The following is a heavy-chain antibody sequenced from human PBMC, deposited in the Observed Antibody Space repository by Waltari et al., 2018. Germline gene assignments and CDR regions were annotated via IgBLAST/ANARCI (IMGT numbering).Heavy chain of an antibody. V-gene: IGHV1-24*01. CDR3: TTGPRAFRCLQWQVSDY. D-gene: IGHD3-16*01. Sequence: QVQLIQSGTEVKKPGASVKVSCKVSGYSLTDLSLHWVRQVPETGLQWRGSFAAKDGAGLCAPQCEGRLTMTVDTSTDTAYMELRSLTSEDTAGYYCTTGPRAFRCLQWQVSDYWGQGTLVTVSP. CDR2: FAAKDGAG. CDR1: GYSLTDLS. J-gene: IGHJ4*02.